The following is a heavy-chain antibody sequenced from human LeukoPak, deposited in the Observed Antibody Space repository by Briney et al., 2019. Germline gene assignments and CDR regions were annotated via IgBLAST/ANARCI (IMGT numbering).Heavy chain of an antibody. CDR1: GFTFSSFE. D-gene: IGHD4-17*01. J-gene: IGHJ3*02. CDR3: ARDLRDYGDSAHAFDI. Sequence: GGSLRLSCAASGFTFSSFEMNWVRQAPGKGLEWVSYISSSGSTIYNADSVKGRITISRDNAKNSLYLQMNSLRAEDTAVYYCARDLRDYGDSAHAFDIWGQGTMVTVSS. V-gene: IGHV3-48*03. CDR2: ISSSGSTI.